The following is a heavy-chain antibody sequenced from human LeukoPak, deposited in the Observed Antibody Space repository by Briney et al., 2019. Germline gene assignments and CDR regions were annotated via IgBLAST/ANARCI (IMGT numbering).Heavy chain of an antibody. J-gene: IGHJ4*02. Sequence: GGSLRLSCAASGFTFSTYWMHWVRQAPGKGLVWVSRIISDGSTTIYADYVKGRFTISRDNAKNTLYLQMNSLRAEDTAVYYCARGRYYLDNWGQGTLVTVSS. V-gene: IGHV3-74*01. CDR1: GFTFSTYW. CDR2: IISDGSTT. CDR3: ARGRYYLDN. D-gene: IGHD4-17*01.